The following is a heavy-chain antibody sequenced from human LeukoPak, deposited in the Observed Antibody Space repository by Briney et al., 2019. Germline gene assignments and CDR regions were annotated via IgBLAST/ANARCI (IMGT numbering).Heavy chain of an antibody. Sequence: GGSLRLSCAASGFTFSVYAMSWVRQAPGKGLEWVSSVSGTGGATYYADSVKGRVTISIDNSMNTLYLQMNTLRAEDTAVYYCAKDREMYYYDSSGYSDAFDVWGQGTLVTVS. V-gene: IGHV3-23*01. J-gene: IGHJ3*01. D-gene: IGHD3-22*01. CDR2: VSGTGGAT. CDR3: AKDREMYYYDSSGYSDAFDV. CDR1: GFTFSVYA.